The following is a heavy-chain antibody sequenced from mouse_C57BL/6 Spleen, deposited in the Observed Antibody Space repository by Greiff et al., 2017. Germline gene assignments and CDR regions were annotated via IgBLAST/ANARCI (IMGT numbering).Heavy chain of an antibody. V-gene: IGHV1-18*01. CDR3: ARGYYDYGDDLDY. J-gene: IGHJ4*01. Sequence: VQLQQSGPELVKPGASVKIPCTASGYTFTDYNMDWVKQSPGKSLEWIGDINPNNGGTVYNQKFKGKATLTVDKSSSTAYMELRSLTSEDTAVYYSARGYYDYGDDLDYWGQGTSVTVSS. D-gene: IGHD2-4*01. CDR1: GYTFTDYN. CDR2: INPNNGGT.